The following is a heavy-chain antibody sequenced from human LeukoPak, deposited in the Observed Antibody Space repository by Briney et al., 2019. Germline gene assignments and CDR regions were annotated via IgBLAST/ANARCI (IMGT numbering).Heavy chain of an antibody. Sequence: GGSLRLSCAASGLTFSSYSMNWVRQAPGKGPEWVSSISSSSSYIYYADSVKGRFTISRDNAKNSLYLQMNSLRAEDTAVYYCARAGDVVPAAYDYWGQGTLVTVSS. D-gene: IGHD2-2*01. J-gene: IGHJ4*02. V-gene: IGHV3-21*01. CDR3: ARAGDVVPAAYDY. CDR2: ISSSSSYI. CDR1: GLTFSSYS.